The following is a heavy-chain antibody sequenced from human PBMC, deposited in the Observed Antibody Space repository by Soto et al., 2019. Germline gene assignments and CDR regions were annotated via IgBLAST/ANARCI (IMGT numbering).Heavy chain of an antibody. CDR2: INPSGGST. CDR3: ARVKRQYYYDSSGIRTWFDP. Sequence: ASVKVSCKASGYTFTSYYMHWVRQAPGQGLEWMGIINPSGGSTSYAQKFQGRVTMTRDTSTSTVYMELSSLRSEDTAVYYCARVKRQYYYDSSGIRTWFDPWGQGTLVTVSS. CDR1: GYTFTSYY. J-gene: IGHJ5*02. D-gene: IGHD3-22*01. V-gene: IGHV1-46*01.